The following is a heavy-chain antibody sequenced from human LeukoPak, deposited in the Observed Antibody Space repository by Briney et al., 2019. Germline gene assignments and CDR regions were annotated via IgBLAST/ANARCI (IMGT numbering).Heavy chain of an antibody. V-gene: IGHV4-61*02. CDR1: GGSISSGSYY. D-gene: IGHD6-19*01. CDR2: IYTSGST. Sequence: SETLSLTCTVSGGSISSGSYYWSWIRQPAGKGLEWIGRIYTSGSTNYNPSLKSRVTISVDTSKNQFSLQLNSVTPEDTAVYYCAKERGWYPYGYYFDYWGQGTLVTVSS. CDR3: AKERGWYPYGYYFDY. J-gene: IGHJ4*02.